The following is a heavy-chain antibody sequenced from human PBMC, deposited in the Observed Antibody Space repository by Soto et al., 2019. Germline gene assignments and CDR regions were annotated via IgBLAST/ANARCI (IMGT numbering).Heavy chain of an antibody. CDR1: GGSFSGYY. J-gene: IGHJ4*02. D-gene: IGHD6-13*01. CDR3: ARGLQGSSWYYFDY. Sequence: QVQLQQWGAGLLKPSETLSLTCAVYGGSFSGYYWSWIRQPPGKGLEWIGEINHSGSTNYNPSLKSRVTISVDTSKNQFSLKLSSVTAADTAVYYCARGLQGSSWYYFDYWGQGTLVTVSS. V-gene: IGHV4-34*01. CDR2: INHSGST.